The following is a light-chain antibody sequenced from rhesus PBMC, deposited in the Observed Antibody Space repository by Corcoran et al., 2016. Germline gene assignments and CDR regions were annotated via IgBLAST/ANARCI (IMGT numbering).Light chain of an antibody. Sequence: DIQMTQSPSSLSASVGDRVTVTCRASQDLNRELNWYQHKPGMAPTLLIYSASPLQPGVSSRFICSGVGTDFNLTITSLQPGDDATYYCLQDYTPPFTFGPGTKLDIK. CDR3: LQDYTPPFT. CDR2: SAS. J-gene: IGKJ3*01. CDR1: QDLNRE. V-gene: IGKV1-94*01.